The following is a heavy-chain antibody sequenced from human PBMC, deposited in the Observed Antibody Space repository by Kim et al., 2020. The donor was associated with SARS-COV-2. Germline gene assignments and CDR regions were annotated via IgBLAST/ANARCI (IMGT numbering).Heavy chain of an antibody. CDR1: GFIFDDNA. V-gene: IGHV3-9*01. CDR3: AQDMGYGGTGSGAFDI. J-gene: IGHJ3*02. CDR2: INWNSGSI. Sequence: GGSLRLSCAASGFIFDDNAMHWVRQAPGRGLEWVSCINWNSGSIGYADSVKGRFTISRDNAKKSLYLQMNSLRAEDTALYYCAQDMGYGGTGSGAFDIWG. D-gene: IGHD1-1*01.